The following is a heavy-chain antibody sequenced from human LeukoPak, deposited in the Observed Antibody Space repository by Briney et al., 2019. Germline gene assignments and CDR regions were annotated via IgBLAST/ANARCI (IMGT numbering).Heavy chain of an antibody. V-gene: IGHV3-30*03. J-gene: IGHJ3*02. CDR2: ISYDGSDK. CDR1: GFTFSSYG. CDR3: ARDRSRGYYQADAFDI. Sequence: PGGSLRLSCAASGFTFSSYGMHWVRQAPGKGLEWVALISYDGSDKYYADSVKGRFTISRDNSKNTLYLQMNSLRAEGTAVYYCARDRSRGYYQADAFDIWGQGTMVTVSS. D-gene: IGHD3-22*01.